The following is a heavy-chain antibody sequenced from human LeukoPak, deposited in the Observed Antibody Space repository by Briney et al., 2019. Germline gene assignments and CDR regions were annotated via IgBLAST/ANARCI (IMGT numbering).Heavy chain of an antibody. CDR3: ARLSGYYHPFSY. Sequence: SETLSLTCSVSGDSISDGGFYWGWIRQPPGEGLEWIGSIYYGGSTYYNPSLKSRVTISLDTSRNQFSLRLSSVTAADTAVYYCARLSGYYHPFSYWGQGTLVTVSS. V-gene: IGHV4-39*07. D-gene: IGHD3-22*01. J-gene: IGHJ4*02. CDR1: GDSISDGGFY. CDR2: IYYGGST.